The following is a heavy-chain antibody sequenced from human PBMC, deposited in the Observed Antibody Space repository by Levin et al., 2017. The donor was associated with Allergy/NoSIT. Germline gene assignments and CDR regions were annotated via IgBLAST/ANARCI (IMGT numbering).Heavy chain of an antibody. D-gene: IGHD6-13*01. CDR1: GFNFNDYY. CDR2: ISIGGNTI. Sequence: GGSLRLSCAASGFNFNDYYMSWIRQAPGKGLEWISYISIGGNTISYADSVKGRFTISRDNAKNSLHLQMNSLRAEDTATYYCARDTLGVDVSSWSSDYWGQGTLVTVSS. J-gene: IGHJ4*02. V-gene: IGHV3-11*01. CDR3: ARDTLGVDVSSWSSDY.